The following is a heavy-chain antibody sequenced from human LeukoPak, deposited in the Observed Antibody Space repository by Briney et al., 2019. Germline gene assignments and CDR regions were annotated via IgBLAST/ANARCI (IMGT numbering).Heavy chain of an antibody. CDR3: TILGATNAFDI. D-gene: IGHD1-26*01. V-gene: IGHV3-73*01. Sequence: GGSLRLSCAASGFTFSGSFMHWVRQASGKGLEWVGCIRTKTKSYATTYGASVKGRFTISRDDSKNTVYLQMNSLKTEDTAVYYCTILGATNAFDIWGQGTMVTVSP. CDR1: GFTFSGSF. J-gene: IGHJ3*02. CDR2: IRTKTKSYAT.